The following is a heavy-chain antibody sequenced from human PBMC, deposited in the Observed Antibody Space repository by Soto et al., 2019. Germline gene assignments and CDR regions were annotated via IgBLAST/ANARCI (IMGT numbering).Heavy chain of an antibody. D-gene: IGHD6-13*01. J-gene: IGHJ5*02. CDR2: IYYSGST. Sequence: SETLSLTCTVSGGSVSSGSYYWSWIRQPPGRGLEWIGYIYYSGSTNYNPSLKSRVTISVDTSKNQFSLKLSSVTAADTAVYYCARVRYSSSWYPRPNWFAPGGQGTLVTFSS. CDR3: ARVRYSSSWYPRPNWFAP. V-gene: IGHV4-61*01. CDR1: GGSVSSGSYY.